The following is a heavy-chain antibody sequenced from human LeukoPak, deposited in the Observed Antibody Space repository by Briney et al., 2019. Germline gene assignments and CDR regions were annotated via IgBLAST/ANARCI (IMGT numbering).Heavy chain of an antibody. CDR2: ISSSGSTI. J-gene: IGHJ4*02. D-gene: IGHD4-23*01. V-gene: IGHV3-11*01. CDR3: ARDGSDYGGNSGGVDY. Sequence: PGGSLRRSCAASGFTFSDYYMRWVRQAPGKGLEWVSYISSSGSTIYYADSVKGRFTISRDNAKNSLYLQMNSLRAEDTAVYYCARDGSDYGGNSGGVDYWGQGTLVTVSS. CDR1: GFTFSDYY.